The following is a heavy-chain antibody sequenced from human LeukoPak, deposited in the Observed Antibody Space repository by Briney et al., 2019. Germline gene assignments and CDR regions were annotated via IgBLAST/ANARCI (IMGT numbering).Heavy chain of an antibody. J-gene: IGHJ6*04. CDR3: AELGITMIGGV. V-gene: IGHV3-48*03. CDR2: ISSSGSTI. Sequence: GGSLRLSCEASGFTFNSHAMNWVRQAPGKGLEWVSYISSSGSTIYYADSVKGRFTISRDNAKNSLYLQMNSLRAEDTAVYYCAELGITMIGGVWGKGTTVTISS. D-gene: IGHD3-10*02. CDR1: GFTFNSHA.